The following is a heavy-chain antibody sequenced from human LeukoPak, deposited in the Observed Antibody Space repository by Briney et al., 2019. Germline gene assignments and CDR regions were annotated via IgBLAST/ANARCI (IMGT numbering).Heavy chain of an antibody. CDR1: GGSISSYY. CDR3: ARDNTIFVPSHYWFDP. V-gene: IGHV4-59*12. J-gene: IGHJ5*02. Sequence: SETLSLTCTVSGGSISSYYWSWIRQPPGKGLEWIGYTYYSGSTNYNPSLKSRVTMSVDTSKNQFSLKLSSVTAADTAVYYCARDNTIFVPSHYWFDPWGQGTLVTVSS. D-gene: IGHD3-3*01. CDR2: TYYSGST.